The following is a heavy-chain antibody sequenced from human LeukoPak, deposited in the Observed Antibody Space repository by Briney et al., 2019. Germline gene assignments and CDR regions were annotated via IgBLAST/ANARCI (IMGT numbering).Heavy chain of an antibody. CDR2: IYSGGST. Sequence: GGSLRLSCAASGFTFRYYAMNWVRQAPGKGLEWVSVIYSGGSTYYADSVKGRFTISRDNSKNTLYLQMNSLRAEDTAVYYCARDLRYYDSSGPNVDYWGQGTLVTVSS. CDR3: ARDLRYYDSSGPNVDY. CDR1: GFTFRYYA. J-gene: IGHJ4*02. D-gene: IGHD3-22*01. V-gene: IGHV3-66*02.